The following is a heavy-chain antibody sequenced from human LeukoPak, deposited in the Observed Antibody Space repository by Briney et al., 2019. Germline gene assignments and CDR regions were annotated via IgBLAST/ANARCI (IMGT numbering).Heavy chain of an antibody. CDR3: ARVDSGSPWYYYGMDV. CDR2: IYYRGST. V-gene: IGHV4-39*07. CDR1: GGSISSDSYY. D-gene: IGHD1-26*01. J-gene: IGHJ6*02. Sequence: SETLSLTCTVSGGSISSDSYYWGWIRQPPGKGLEWIGSIYYRGSTHYKPSLKSRATISVDTSKNQFSLKLSSVTAADTAVYYCARVDSGSPWYYYGMDVWGQGTTVTVSS.